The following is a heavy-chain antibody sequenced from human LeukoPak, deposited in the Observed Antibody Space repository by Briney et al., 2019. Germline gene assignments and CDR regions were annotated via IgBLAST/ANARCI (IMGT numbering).Heavy chain of an antibody. CDR1: GFTFSSYA. Sequence: GGSLRLSCAASGFTFSSYAMNWVRQAPGRGLEWVSGFSGSGGTTYYADSVKGRFTISRDNSENTLYLQMNSLRAEDTAVYYCARVSGYYSVVYFDYWGQGTLVTVSS. CDR2: FSGSGGTT. V-gene: IGHV3-23*01. J-gene: IGHJ4*02. D-gene: IGHD3-22*01. CDR3: ARVSGYYSVVYFDY.